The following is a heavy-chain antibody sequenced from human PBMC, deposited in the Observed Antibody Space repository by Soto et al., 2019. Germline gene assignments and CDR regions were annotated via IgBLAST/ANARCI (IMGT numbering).Heavy chain of an antibody. D-gene: IGHD3-16*01. Sequence: TSETLSLTCTVSGGSISSYYWSWIRQPPGKGLEWIGYIYYSGSTNYNPSLKSRVTISVDTSKNQFSLKLSSVTAADTAVYYCASLGVTPGYWGQGTLVTVSS. CDR1: GGSISSYY. J-gene: IGHJ4*02. CDR3: ASLGVTPGY. CDR2: IYYSGST. V-gene: IGHV4-59*01.